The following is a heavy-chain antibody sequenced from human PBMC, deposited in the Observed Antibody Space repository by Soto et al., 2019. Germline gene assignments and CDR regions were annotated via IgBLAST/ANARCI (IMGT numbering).Heavy chain of an antibody. D-gene: IGHD7-27*01. CDR3: ASTDLTGDSTLDWYFDL. J-gene: IGHJ2*01. CDR2: IYPGDSDT. CDR1: GYSFTSYW. V-gene: IGHV5-51*03. Sequence: EVQLVQSGAEVKKPGESLKISCKGSGYSFTSYWIGWVRQMPGKGLEWMGIIYPGDSDTRYSPSFQGQVTISADKSISTAYLQWSSLKVSDTAMYYCASTDLTGDSTLDWYFDLWGRGTLVTVSS.